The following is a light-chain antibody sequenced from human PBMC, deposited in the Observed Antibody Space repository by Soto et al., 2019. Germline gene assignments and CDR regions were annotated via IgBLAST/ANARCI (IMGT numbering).Light chain of an antibody. CDR2: EVS. Sequence: QSALTQPASVSGSPGQSITISCTGTSSDVGGYNYVSWYQQHPGKAPKLMIYEVSNRPSGVSNRFSGSKSGNTASLTISGLQDEAEADYYCSSYTSGSTWVFGGGTKLTVL. V-gene: IGLV2-14*01. CDR1: SSDVGGYNY. J-gene: IGLJ3*02. CDR3: SSYTSGSTWV.